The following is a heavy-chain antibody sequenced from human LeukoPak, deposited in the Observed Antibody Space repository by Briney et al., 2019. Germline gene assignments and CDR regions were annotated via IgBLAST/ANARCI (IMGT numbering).Heavy chain of an antibody. V-gene: IGHV1-18*04. CDR2: ISAYNGNT. J-gene: IGHJ6*04. CDR1: GYTFTSYG. CDR3: ARVLLWFGELLPNGMDV. D-gene: IGHD3-10*01. Sequence: ASVKVSCKASGYTFTSYGISWVRQAPGQGLEWMGRISAYNGNTNYAQKLQGRVTMTTDTSTSTAYMELRSLRSDDTAVYYCARVLLWFGELLPNGMDVWGKGTTVTVSS.